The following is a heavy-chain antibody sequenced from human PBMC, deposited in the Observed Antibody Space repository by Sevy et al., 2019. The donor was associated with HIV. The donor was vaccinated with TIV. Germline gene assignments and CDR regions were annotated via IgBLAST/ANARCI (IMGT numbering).Heavy chain of an antibody. CDR3: AGARYDSSGSFDAFDI. CDR2: IFRNFRGVDVT. V-gene: IGHV3-23*01. CDR1: GFTFSTYA. Sequence: GGSLRLSCVASGFTFSTYAMTWVRQAPGKGLEWVSTIFRNFRGVDVTYYADSVKGRFTISRDSSRNTLYLQMNSLRAEDTAIYYCAGARYDSSGSFDAFDIWGQGTMVTVSS. J-gene: IGHJ3*02. D-gene: IGHD3-22*01.